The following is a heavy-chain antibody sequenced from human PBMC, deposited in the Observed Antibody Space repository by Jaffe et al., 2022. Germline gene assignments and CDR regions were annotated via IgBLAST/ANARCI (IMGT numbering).Heavy chain of an antibody. D-gene: IGHD2-15*01. CDR1: GFTFSSYE. CDR2: ISSSGSTI. J-gene: IGHJ4*02. V-gene: IGHV3-48*03. Sequence: EVQLVESGGGLVQPGGSLRLSCAASGFTFSSYEMNWVRQAPGKGLEWVSYISSSGSTIYYADSVKGRFTISRDNAKNSLYLQMNSLRAEDTAVYYCARASEDCSGGSCTGNSYFDYWGQGTLVTVSS. CDR3: ARASEDCSGGSCTGNSYFDY.